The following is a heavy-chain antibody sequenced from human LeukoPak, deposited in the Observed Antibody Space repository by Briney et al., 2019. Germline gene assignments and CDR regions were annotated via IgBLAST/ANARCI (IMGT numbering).Heavy chain of an antibody. CDR3: ARVHYYYDSSGYYYRGFDY. CDR2: INWNGGST. Sequence: GGSLRLSCAASGFTFDDYGMSWVRQAPGKGLEWVSGINWNGGSTGYADSVKGRFTTSRDNAKNSLYLQMNSLRAEETALYYCARVHYYYDSSGYYYRGFDYWGQGTLVTVSA. J-gene: IGHJ4*02. CDR1: GFTFDDYG. D-gene: IGHD3-22*01. V-gene: IGHV3-20*04.